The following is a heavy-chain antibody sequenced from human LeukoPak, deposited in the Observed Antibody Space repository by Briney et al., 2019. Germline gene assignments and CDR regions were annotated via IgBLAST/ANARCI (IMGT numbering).Heavy chain of an antibody. CDR3: AKGPYYYDSSGWFGY. D-gene: IGHD3-22*01. V-gene: IGHV3-21*01. CDR1: GFTFSSYS. CDR2: ISSSSSYI. J-gene: IGHJ4*02. Sequence: GGSLRLSCAASGFTFSSYSMNWVRQAPGKGLEWVSSISSSSSYIYYADSVKGRFTISRDNAKNSLYLQMNSLRAEDTAVYYCAKGPYYYDSSGWFGYWGQGTLVTVSS.